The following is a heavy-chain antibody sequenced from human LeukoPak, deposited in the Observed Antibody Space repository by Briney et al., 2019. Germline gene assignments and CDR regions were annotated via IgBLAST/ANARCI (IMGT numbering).Heavy chain of an antibody. J-gene: IGHJ4*02. CDR2: ISGSGGNT. Sequence: GGSLRLSCAASGFTFSSYAMSWVRQAPGKGLEWVSAISGSGGNTYYADSLKGRFTISRDNSKSTLFLQMNSLRAEGTAVYFCAKDIRDYEVLTGSGGIDYWGQGTLVTVDS. D-gene: IGHD3-9*01. CDR3: AKDIRDYEVLTGSGGIDY. CDR1: GFTFSSYA. V-gene: IGHV3-23*01.